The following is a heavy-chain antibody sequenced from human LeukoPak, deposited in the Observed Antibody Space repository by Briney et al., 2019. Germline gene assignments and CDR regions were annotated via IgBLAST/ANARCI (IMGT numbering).Heavy chain of an antibody. V-gene: IGHV1-18*01. Sequence: GASVKVSCTTSGYNFHRYGISWGRQAPGQGLEWMGWISPYNGNTDYVQKFQGRVTMTTDTSTSTAYMELRSLRSDDTAVYYCARDGVITMVRRGKTDYDYNGMDVWGQGTTVTVSS. CDR2: ISPYNGNT. D-gene: IGHD3-10*01. J-gene: IGHJ6*02. CDR1: GYNFHRYG. CDR3: ARDGVITMVRRGKTDYDYNGMDV.